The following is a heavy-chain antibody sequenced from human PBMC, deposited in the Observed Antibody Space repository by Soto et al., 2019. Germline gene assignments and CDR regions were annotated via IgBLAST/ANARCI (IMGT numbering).Heavy chain of an antibody. CDR3: ARGSGLRFLEWLRYGMDV. Sequence: GGSLRLSCAASGFTVSINYMSWVRQAPGKGLEWVSVIYSGGSTYYADSVKGRFTISRDNSKNTLYLQMNSLRAEDTAVYYCARGSGLRFLEWLRYGMDVWGQGTTVTVSS. CDR2: IYSGGST. J-gene: IGHJ6*02. CDR1: GFTVSINY. V-gene: IGHV3-53*01. D-gene: IGHD3-3*01.